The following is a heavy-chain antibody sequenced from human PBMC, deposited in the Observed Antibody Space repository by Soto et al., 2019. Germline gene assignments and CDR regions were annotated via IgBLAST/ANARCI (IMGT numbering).Heavy chain of an antibody. D-gene: IGHD3-22*01. V-gene: IGHV3-23*01. Sequence: EVQLLESGGGLVQPGGSLRLSCAASGFTFSNYAMSWVRQAPGKGLEWVSAISGSGDDTYYADSVKGRCTISRDKSKKTLYRRMSSLRAEDTAVYYCAKDRSADYYDSSGYFDFWGQGTLVTVSS. CDR3: AKDRSADYYDSSGYFDF. CDR1: GFTFSNYA. J-gene: IGHJ4*02. CDR2: ISGSGDDT.